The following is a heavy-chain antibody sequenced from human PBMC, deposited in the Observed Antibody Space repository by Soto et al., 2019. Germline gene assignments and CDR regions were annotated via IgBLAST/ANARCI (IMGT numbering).Heavy chain of an antibody. D-gene: IGHD6-19*01. Sequence: PGGSLRLSCAASGFSFDDYTMHWVRQAPGKGLEWVSLISWDGGSTSYSDSGKGRFIISRDNSENSLYLQMDSLRTGDTALYYCAKDRVAVTGAYYYYGMDVWGQGTTVTVSS. J-gene: IGHJ6*02. CDR1: GFSFDDYT. CDR2: ISWDGGST. CDR3: AKDRVAVTGAYYYYGMDV. V-gene: IGHV3-43*01.